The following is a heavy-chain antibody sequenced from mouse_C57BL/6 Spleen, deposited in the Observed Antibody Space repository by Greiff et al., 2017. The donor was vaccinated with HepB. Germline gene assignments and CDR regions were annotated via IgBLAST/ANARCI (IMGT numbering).Heavy chain of an antibody. CDR2: ISDGGSYT. V-gene: IGHV5-4*01. CDR3: ARDRIITTVVATGPFDY. D-gene: IGHD1-1*01. J-gene: IGHJ2*01. CDR1: GFTFSSYA. Sequence: EVQGVESGGGLVKPGGSLKLSCAASGFTFSSYAMSWVRQTPEKRLEWVATISDGGSYTYYPDNVKGRFTISRDNAKNNLYLQMSHLKSEDTAMYYCARDRIITTVVATGPFDYWGQGTTLTVSS.